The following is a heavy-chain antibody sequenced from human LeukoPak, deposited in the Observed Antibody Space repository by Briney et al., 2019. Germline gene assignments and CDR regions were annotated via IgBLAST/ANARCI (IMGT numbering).Heavy chain of an antibody. CDR1: GFTFSSYE. J-gene: IGHJ6*04. Sequence: GGSLRLSCAASGFTFSSYEMNWVRQAPGKGLEWVSYISSSSSTIYYADSVKGRFTISRDNAKNSLYLQMNSLRAEDTAVYYCARDNPYDYVWGSYRYTGGDYGMDVWGKGTTVTVSS. CDR3: ARDNPYDYVWGSYRYTGGDYGMDV. V-gene: IGHV3-48*03. D-gene: IGHD3-16*02. CDR2: ISSSSSTI.